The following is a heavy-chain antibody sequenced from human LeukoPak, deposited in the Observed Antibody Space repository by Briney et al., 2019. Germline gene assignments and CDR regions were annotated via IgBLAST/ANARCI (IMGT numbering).Heavy chain of an antibody. Sequence: RASVKVSCKVSGYTLPELSMHWVRQAPGKGLEWMGGFDPEDGETIYAQKFQGRVTMTEHTPTDTAYMELSSLRSEDTAVYYCATIILGYCSGGSCYSGSPRWFDPWGQGTLVTVSS. J-gene: IGHJ5*02. CDR1: GYTLPELS. CDR3: ATIILGYCSGGSCYSGSPRWFDP. V-gene: IGHV1-24*01. CDR2: FDPEDGET. D-gene: IGHD2-15*01.